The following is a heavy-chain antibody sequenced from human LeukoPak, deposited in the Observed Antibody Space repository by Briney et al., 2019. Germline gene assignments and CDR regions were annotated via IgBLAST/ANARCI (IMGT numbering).Heavy chain of an antibody. J-gene: IGHJ3*02. V-gene: IGHV4-61*02. CDR1: GGSISSGSYY. CDR3: ARDSPHYYDSSGYHYDAFDI. D-gene: IGHD3-22*01. CDR2: IYTSGST. Sequence: SETLSLTXTVSGGSISSGSYYWSWIRQPAGNGLEWIGRIYTSGSTNYNPSLKSRVTISVDTSKNQFSLKLSSVTAADTAVYYCARDSPHYYDSSGYHYDAFDIWGQGTMVTVSS.